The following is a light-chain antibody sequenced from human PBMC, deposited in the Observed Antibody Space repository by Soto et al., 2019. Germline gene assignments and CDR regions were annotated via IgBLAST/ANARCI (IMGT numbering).Light chain of an antibody. CDR3: AAWDDSLSVWV. CDR2: RSD. J-gene: IGLJ3*02. CDR1: SSNIGDNY. V-gene: IGLV1-47*01. Sequence: QSVLTQPPSASGTPGQRVTISCSGGSSNIGDNYVYWYQQFPGTAPKLLIYRSDHRPSGVPDRFSGSKSGTSASLAIRGLRSEDEADYFCAAWDDSLSVWVFGGGTKLTVL.